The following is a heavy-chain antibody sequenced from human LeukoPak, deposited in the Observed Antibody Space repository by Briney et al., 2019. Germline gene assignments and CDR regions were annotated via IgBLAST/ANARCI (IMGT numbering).Heavy chain of an antibody. CDR1: GYTFTGYY. CDR2: FNPNSGGT. J-gene: IGHJ4*02. Sequence: ASVKVSCKASGYTFTGYYMHWVRQAPGQGLEWMGWFNPNSGGTNYAQKFQGRVTLTRDTSIDTVYLELSSLKSDDTAVYYCARDPGHDTSNYGGLDFWGQGTLVTVSS. CDR3: ARDPGHDTSNYGGLDF. V-gene: IGHV1-2*02. D-gene: IGHD4-11*01.